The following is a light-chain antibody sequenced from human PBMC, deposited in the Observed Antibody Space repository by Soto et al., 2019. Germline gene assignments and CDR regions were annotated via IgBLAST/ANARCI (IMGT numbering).Light chain of an antibody. V-gene: IGKV3-15*01. CDR2: GAS. J-gene: IGKJ1*01. CDR3: QQYNNWPRT. CDR1: QTVSSA. Sequence: EIVLTQSPGTLSLSPGERATLSCRASQTVSSARLAWFQQKPGQAPRLLIYGASTRATGIPARFSGSGSRTEFTLTINSLQSEDFAVYYCQQYNNWPRTFGQGTKVDIK.